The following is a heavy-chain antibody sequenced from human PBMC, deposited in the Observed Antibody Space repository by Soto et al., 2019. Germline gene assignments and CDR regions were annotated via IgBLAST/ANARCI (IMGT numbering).Heavy chain of an antibody. Sequence: ASVKVSCKASGYSLRGNYIHWVRQTPGQGLEWMGWINPNSSGTVYAQRFQGRVTMTRDTSLTTVYMQLTSLTSDDTAVYYCASERIVDGPYNYAMDVWGQGTTVTVS. CDR2: INPNSSGT. CDR1: GYSLRGNY. D-gene: IGHD3-22*01. V-gene: IGHV1-2*02. J-gene: IGHJ6*02. CDR3: ASERIVDGPYNYAMDV.